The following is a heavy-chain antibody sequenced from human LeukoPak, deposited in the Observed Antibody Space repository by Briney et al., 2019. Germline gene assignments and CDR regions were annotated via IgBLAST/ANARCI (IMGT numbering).Heavy chain of an antibody. CDR2: ISSSSSTI. D-gene: IGHD3-3*01. Sequence: PGGSLRLSCAASGFTFSSYSMNWVRQAPGKGLERISYISSSSSTIYYADSVKGRFTISRDNAKNSLYLQMDSLRAEDTAVYYCAREMDYDFWSGYYAHGMDVWGQGTTVTVSS. V-gene: IGHV3-48*01. CDR3: AREMDYDFWSGYYAHGMDV. CDR1: GFTFSSYS. J-gene: IGHJ6*02.